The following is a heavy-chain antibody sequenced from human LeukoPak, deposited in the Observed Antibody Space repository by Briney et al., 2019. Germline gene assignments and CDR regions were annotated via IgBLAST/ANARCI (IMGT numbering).Heavy chain of an antibody. CDR2: IYNSGST. CDR3: ARHYGP. Sequence: PSETLSPTCTVSGGSFSNYYWSWIRQPPGKGLEWIGYIYNSGSTNYNPSLKSRVTISVDTSKNQFSLKLSSVTAADTAVYYCARHYGPWGQGTLVTVSS. CDR1: GGSFSNYY. V-gene: IGHV4-59*01. J-gene: IGHJ5*02. D-gene: IGHD3-16*01.